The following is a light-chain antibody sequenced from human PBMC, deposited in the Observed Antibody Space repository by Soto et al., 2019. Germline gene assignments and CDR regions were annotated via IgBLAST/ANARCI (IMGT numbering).Light chain of an antibody. J-gene: IGKJ1*01. Sequence: EIVMTQSPATLSVSPGERATLSCRASQSVSSNLAWYQQKPGQAPRLLIYGASTRATVIPDRFSGSGSGTEFTLTISSLQSEDFAVYYCQQYNNWPRTFGQGTKVEIK. CDR1: QSVSSN. V-gene: IGKV3-15*01. CDR3: QQYNNWPRT. CDR2: GAS.